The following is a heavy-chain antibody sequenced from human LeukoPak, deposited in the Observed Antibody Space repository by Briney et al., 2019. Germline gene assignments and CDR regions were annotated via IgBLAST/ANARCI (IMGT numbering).Heavy chain of an antibody. J-gene: IGHJ4*02. D-gene: IGHD4-17*01. CDR3: AKGGSNYGDYGSTATDGYYFDY. Sequence: GGSLRLSCTASGFTFSSYAMSWVRQAPGKGLEWVSAISGSGGSTYYADSVKGRFTISRDNSKNTLYLQMNSLRAEDTAVYYCAKGGSNYGDYGSTATDGYYFDYWGQGTLVTVSS. CDR1: GFTFSSYA. V-gene: IGHV3-23*01. CDR2: ISGSGGST.